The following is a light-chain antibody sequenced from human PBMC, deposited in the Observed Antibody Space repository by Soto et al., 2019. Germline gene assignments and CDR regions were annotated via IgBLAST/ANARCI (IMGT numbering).Light chain of an antibody. Sequence: DIQLTQSPATLSVSVGDRVTITCRASQTISSWLAWYQQKPGKAPKLLIYKASTLDSGVPSRFSGSGSGTEFTLTISSLEPDDFAVYYCQHHSSYSGAFGQGTKVDI. J-gene: IGKJ1*01. CDR2: KAS. V-gene: IGKV1-5*03. CDR3: QHHSSYSGA. CDR1: QTISSW.